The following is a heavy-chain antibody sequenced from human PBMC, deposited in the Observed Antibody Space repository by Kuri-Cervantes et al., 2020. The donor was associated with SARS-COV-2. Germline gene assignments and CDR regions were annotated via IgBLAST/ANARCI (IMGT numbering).Heavy chain of an antibody. J-gene: IGHJ6*03. CDR1: GYTFTGYY. Sequence: ASVKVSCKASGYTFTGYYMHWVRQAPGQGLEWMGWINPNSGGTNYAQKFQGRVTMTRDTSISTAYMELSRLRSDDTAVYYCTREWCGGDCYSYYYYYYMDVWSKGTTVTVSS. CDR3: TREWCGGDCYSYYYYYYMDV. CDR2: INPNSGGT. D-gene: IGHD2-21*01. V-gene: IGHV1-2*02.